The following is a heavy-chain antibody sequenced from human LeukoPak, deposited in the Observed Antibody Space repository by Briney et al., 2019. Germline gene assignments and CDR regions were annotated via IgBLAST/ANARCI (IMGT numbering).Heavy chain of an antibody. CDR3: ARYSYGDYVGPHFDY. Sequence: GGSLRLSCAVSGFTFSNYAMVWVRQAPGKGLDWVSVIYSGGSTYYADSVKGRFTISRDNSKNTLYLQMNSLRAEDTAVYYCARYSYGDYVGPHFDYWGQGTLVTVSS. J-gene: IGHJ4*02. CDR2: IYSGGST. D-gene: IGHD4-17*01. V-gene: IGHV3-53*01. CDR1: GFTFSNYA.